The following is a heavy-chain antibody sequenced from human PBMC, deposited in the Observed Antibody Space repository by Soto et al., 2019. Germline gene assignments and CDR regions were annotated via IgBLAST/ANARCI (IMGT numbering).Heavy chain of an antibody. V-gene: IGHV4-34*01. CDR2: INNSGSA. J-gene: IGHJ4*02. Sequence: QVQLQQWGAGLLKPSETLSLTCAVYGGSFNGYYWSWIRQPPGKGLEWIGEINNSGSANYNPTFKSQVSISVDTSNNELSLQLISVTAADTAVYYDAKGPQGGYYDSGSFYSSVYWGQGTLVTVSS. D-gene: IGHD3-10*01. CDR1: GGSFNGYY. CDR3: AKGPQGGYYDSGSFYSSVY.